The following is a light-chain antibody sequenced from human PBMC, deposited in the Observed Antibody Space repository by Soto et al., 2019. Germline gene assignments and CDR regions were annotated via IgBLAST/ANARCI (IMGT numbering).Light chain of an antibody. CDR1: QSLDSNY. CDR2: GGS. J-gene: IGKJ2*01. V-gene: IGKV3-20*01. CDR3: QQYGTSPLST. Sequence: EILLTQSPGTLSLSPGESATLSCRASQSLDSNYLAWYQQKPGQAPRLLIYGGSSRATGIPDRFTGGGSGTDFTLTISRLEPEDFAIYFCQQYGTSPLSTFGLGTKREIK.